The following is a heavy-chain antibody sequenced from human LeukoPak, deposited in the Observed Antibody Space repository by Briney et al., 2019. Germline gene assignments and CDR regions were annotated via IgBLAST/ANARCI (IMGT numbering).Heavy chain of an antibody. CDR3: AVYDYVWGSYRLEYFQH. V-gene: IGHV1-69*04. CDR1: GGTFSSYA. J-gene: IGHJ1*01. D-gene: IGHD3-16*02. Sequence: ASVKVSCKASGGTFSSYAISWVRQAPGQGLEWMGRIIPILGIANYAQKFQGRVTITADKSTSTAYMELSSLRSEDTAVYYCAVYDYVWGSYRLEYFQHWDQGTLVTVSS. CDR2: IIPILGIA.